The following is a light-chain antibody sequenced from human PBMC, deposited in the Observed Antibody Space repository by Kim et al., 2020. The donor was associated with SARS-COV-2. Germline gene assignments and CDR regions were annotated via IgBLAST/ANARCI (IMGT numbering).Light chain of an antibody. V-gene: IGLV2-11*03. CDR3: CSYAGSYTWV. CDR1: SSDVGGYNY. CDR2: DVS. J-gene: IGLJ3*02. Sequence: GQSVTISCTGTSSDVGGYNYVSWYQQHPGKAPKLLIYDVSKRPSGVPDRFSGSKSGNTASLTISGLQAEDEADYYCCSYAGSYTWVFGEGTKLTVL.